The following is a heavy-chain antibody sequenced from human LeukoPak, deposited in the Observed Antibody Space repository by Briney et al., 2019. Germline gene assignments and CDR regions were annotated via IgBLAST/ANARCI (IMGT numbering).Heavy chain of an antibody. J-gene: IGHJ4*02. CDR2: INHSGST. V-gene: IGHV4-34*01. CDR3: ARVPQWLVTQDY. D-gene: IGHD6-19*01. Sequence: SETLSLTCAVYGGSFSGYYWSWIRQPPGKGLEWIGEINHSGSTNYNPSPKSRVTISVDTSKNQFSLKLSSVTAADTAVYYCARVPQWLVTQDYWGQGTLVTVSS. CDR1: GGSFSGYY.